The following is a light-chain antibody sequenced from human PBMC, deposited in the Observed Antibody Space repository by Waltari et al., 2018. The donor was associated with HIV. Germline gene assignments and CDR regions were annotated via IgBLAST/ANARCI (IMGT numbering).Light chain of an antibody. CDR1: QSVGSY. V-gene: IGKV3-11*01. CDR3: QQRSDSPPST. Sequence: EIVLTQSPATLSLSPGETATLSCMASQSVGSYLAWYQQKPGRAPRLLIYDAINRATGIPAMFSGSGSGTDFTLTISSLEPEDFAVYYCQQRSDSPPSTFGGGTKVEI. CDR2: DAI. J-gene: IGKJ4*01.